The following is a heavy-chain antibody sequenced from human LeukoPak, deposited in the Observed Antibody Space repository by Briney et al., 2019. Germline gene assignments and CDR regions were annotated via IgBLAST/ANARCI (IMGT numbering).Heavy chain of an antibody. D-gene: IGHD3-3*01. J-gene: IGHJ4*02. CDR2: VHLDGRT. CDR1: GGSISSTNW. Sequence: SETLSLICGVSGGSISSTNWWAWIRQPPGKGLEWIGEVHLDGRTNYNPSLESRLTMSVDLSENHISLKLTSVTAADTAVYYCAREGGFYRPLDYTGQGTLVTVSS. V-gene: IGHV4-4*02. CDR3: AREGGFYRPLDY.